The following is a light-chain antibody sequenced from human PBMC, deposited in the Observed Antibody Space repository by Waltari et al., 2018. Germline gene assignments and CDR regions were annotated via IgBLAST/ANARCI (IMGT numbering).Light chain of an antibody. CDR1: QSISSY. J-gene: IGKJ1*01. CDR3: QQSYSTLRT. CDR2: AAS. V-gene: IGKV1-39*01. Sequence: DIQMTQSPSSLSASVGARVTITCQASQSISSYLNWYQQKPGKAPKLLIYAASSLQSGVPSRFSGSESETDFTLTISSLQPEDFATYYCQQSYSTLRTFGQGTKVEIK.